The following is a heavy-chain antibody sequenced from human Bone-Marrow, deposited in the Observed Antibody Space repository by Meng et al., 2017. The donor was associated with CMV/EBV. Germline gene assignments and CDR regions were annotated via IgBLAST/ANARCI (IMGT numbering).Heavy chain of an antibody. CDR1: GGSISSSDYY. D-gene: IGHD1-26*01. J-gene: IGHJ3*02. Sequence: SETLSLTCTVSGGSISSSDYYWGWIRQPPGKGLEWIGSIYYSGITHHNPPVRSRVTISVDTSKTQFSLKLSSVTAADTAVYYCARDGGSGLGLVFDIWGQGRMVTVSS. V-gene: IGHV4-39*07. CDR3: ARDGGSGLGLVFDI. CDR2: IYYSGIT.